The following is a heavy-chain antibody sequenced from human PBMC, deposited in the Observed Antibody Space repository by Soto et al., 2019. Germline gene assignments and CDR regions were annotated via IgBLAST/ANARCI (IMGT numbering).Heavy chain of an antibody. Sequence: PGGSLRLSCAASGFSFSDSYMSWIRQAPGKGLEWVSYISRGGSVIYYADSVKGRFTISRDTSKMFLQMNSLRAEDTAVYYCATRTGPYYYAMNVWGQGTTVTVSS. J-gene: IGHJ6*02. CDR1: GFSFSDSY. CDR2: ISRGGSVI. CDR3: ATRTGPYYYAMNV. V-gene: IGHV3-11*01. D-gene: IGHD4-17*01.